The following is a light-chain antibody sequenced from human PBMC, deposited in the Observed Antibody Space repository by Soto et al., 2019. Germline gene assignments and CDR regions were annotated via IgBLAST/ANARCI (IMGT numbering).Light chain of an antibody. CDR2: QAS. Sequence: DIQMTQSPSTLSASVGDRVPVTCRASQDISSSLALYQQKPRQAPNLLMYQASNLEREVPSRFSGSGSGPEFTLTISSLQPDDFVTYYCQQYKRDSPCTFGQGTKLEI. J-gene: IGKJ2*02. CDR1: QDISSS. CDR3: QQYKRDSPCT. V-gene: IGKV1-5*03.